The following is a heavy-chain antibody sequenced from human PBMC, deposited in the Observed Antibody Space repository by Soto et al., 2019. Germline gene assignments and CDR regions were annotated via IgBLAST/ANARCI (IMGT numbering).Heavy chain of an antibody. D-gene: IGHD3-16*01. Sequence: GGSLRLSCAASGFTFSSYAMHWVRQAPGKGLEWVAVISYDGSNKYYADSVKGRFTISRDNSKNTLYLQMNSLRAEDTAVYYCAREFGGGSGYIYYYYYYGMDVWGQGTTVTVSS. CDR1: GFTFSSYA. J-gene: IGHJ6*02. V-gene: IGHV3-30-3*01. CDR2: ISYDGSNK. CDR3: AREFGGGSGYIYYYYYYGMDV.